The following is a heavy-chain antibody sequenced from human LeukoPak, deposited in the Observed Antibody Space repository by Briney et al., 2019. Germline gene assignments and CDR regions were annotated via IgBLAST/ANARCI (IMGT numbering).Heavy chain of an antibody. CDR2: ISSSGSTI. D-gene: IGHD3-10*02. V-gene: IGHV3-48*03. J-gene: IGHJ6*04. CDR1: GFTFSSYE. Sequence: GGSLRLSCAASGFTFSSYEMNWVRQAPGKGLERVSDISSSGSTIYYADSVKGRFTISRDNAKNSLYLQMNSLGAEDTAVYYCAELGITMIGGVWGKGTTVTISS. CDR3: AELGITMIGGV.